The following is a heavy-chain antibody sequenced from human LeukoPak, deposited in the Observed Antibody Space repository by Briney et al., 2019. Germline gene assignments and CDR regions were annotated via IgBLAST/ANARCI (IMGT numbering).Heavy chain of an antibody. J-gene: IGHJ2*01. Sequence: SETLSLTCTVSGGSISSYYWSWIRQPPGEGLEWIGFIYHSGSTNYNPSLKSRVTISVDTSTNQFSLKMKSVTAADTAVYYCAKDQTMGWYFDLWGRGTLVTVSS. V-gene: IGHV4-59*12. CDR2: IYHSGST. CDR3: AKDQTMGWYFDL. CDR1: GGSISSYY. D-gene: IGHD4/OR15-4a*01.